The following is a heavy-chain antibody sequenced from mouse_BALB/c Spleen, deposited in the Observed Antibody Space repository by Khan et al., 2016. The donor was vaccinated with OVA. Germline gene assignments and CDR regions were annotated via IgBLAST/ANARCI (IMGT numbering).Heavy chain of an antibody. D-gene: IGHD1-1*02. CDR1: GFTFSSYT. J-gene: IGHJ3*01. CDR3: ARSSYGAFAY. V-gene: IGHV5-9*03. CDR2: ISSGGDNT. Sequence: EVQLQESGGGLVMPGGSLKLSCAASGFTFSSYTMSWVRQTPEKRLEWVATISSGGDNTYYPDSVKGRFTISRDNAKNNLYLQMSSLGSEDTALYYCARSSYGAFAYWGQGTLVAVSA.